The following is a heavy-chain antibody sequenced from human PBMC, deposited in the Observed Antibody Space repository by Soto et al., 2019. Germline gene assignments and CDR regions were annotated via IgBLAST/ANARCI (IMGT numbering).Heavy chain of an antibody. CDR1: GGSISSGDYY. CDR3: ARVKAAAGSLDYYGMDV. D-gene: IGHD6-13*01. V-gene: IGHV4-30-4*01. J-gene: IGHJ6*02. Sequence: SETLSLTCTVSGGSISSGDYYWSWIRQPPGKGLEWIGYIYYSGSTYYNPSLKSRVTISVDTSKNQFSLKLSSVTAADTAVYYCARVKAAAGSLDYYGMDVWGQGTTVTVSS. CDR2: IYYSGST.